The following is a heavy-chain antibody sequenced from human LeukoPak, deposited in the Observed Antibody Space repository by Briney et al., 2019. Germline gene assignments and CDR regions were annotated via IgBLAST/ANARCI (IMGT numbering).Heavy chain of an antibody. V-gene: IGHV3-49*03. CDR3: SRPYYVEMAAYY. CDR1: GFTFSSYA. D-gene: IGHD5-24*01. CDR2: IRSKAYGGTT. Sequence: GGSLRLSCAASGFTFSSYAMSWFRQAPGKGLEWVGFIRSKAYGGTTEYAASVKGRFTISRDDSRSIVYLQLSSLRTEDTAVYYCSRPYYVEMAAYYWGQGTLVTVAS. J-gene: IGHJ4*02.